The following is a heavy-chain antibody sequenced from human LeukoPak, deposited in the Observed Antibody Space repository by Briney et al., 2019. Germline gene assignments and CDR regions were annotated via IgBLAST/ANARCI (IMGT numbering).Heavy chain of an antibody. V-gene: IGHV1-2*04. CDR1: GYTFTGYY. Sequence: ASVKVSCKASGYTFTGYYMHWVRQAPGQGLEWMGWINPNSGGTNYAQKFQGWVTMTRDTSISKAYMELSRLRSDDTAVYYCARVRYCSGGSCYSYFDYWGQGTLVTVSS. CDR2: INPNSGGT. J-gene: IGHJ4*02. D-gene: IGHD2-15*01. CDR3: ARVRYCSGGSCYSYFDY.